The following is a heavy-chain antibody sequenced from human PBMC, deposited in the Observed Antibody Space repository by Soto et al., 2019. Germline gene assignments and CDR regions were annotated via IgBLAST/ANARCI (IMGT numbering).Heavy chain of an antibody. V-gene: IGHV3-33*01. D-gene: IGHD2-2*01. CDR1: GFTFSSYG. J-gene: IGHJ4*02. CDR3: AREPYCSSTSCYSLDY. Sequence: LRLSCAASGFTFSSYGMHWVRQAPGKGLEWVAVIWYDGSNKYYADPVKGRFTISRDNSKNTLYLQMNSLRAADTAAYYCAREPYCSSTSCYSLDYWGKGTLVTVSP. CDR2: IWYDGSNK.